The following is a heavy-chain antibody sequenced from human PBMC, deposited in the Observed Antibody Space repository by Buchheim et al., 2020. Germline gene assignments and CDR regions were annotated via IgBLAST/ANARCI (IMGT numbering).Heavy chain of an antibody. CDR2: ISYDGSNE. V-gene: IGHV3-30*18. J-gene: IGHJ4*02. Sequence: QVQLVESGGGVVQPGRSLRLSCAASGFTFSSYGMHWVRQAPGKGLEWVAVISYDGSNEFYADSVKGRVTISRDNSKNTLYLQMNSLRTEDTAVYYCAKEEVYYLDFWGLGTL. CDR1: GFTFSSYG. CDR3: AKEEVYYLDF.